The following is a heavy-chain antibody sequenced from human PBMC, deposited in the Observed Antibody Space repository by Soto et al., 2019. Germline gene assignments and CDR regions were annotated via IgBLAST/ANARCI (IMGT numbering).Heavy chain of an antibody. CDR1: GYSFTSYW. CDR2: IYPGDSDT. V-gene: IGHV5-51*01. J-gene: IGHJ3*02. Sequence: GESLKISCKGSGYSFTSYWIGWVRQMPGKGLEWMGIIYPGDSDTRYSPSFQGQVTISADKSISTAYLQWSSLKASDTAMYYCARDHLEVDIVATTRLLDAFDIWGQGTMVTVSS. CDR3: ARDHLEVDIVATTRLLDAFDI. D-gene: IGHD5-12*01.